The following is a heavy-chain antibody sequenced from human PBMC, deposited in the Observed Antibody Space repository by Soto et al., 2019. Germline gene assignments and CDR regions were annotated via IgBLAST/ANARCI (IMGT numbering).Heavy chain of an antibody. D-gene: IGHD4-17*01. Sequence: EVQLVESGGGLVQPGGSLRLSCAASGFTFSSHWMHWVRQAPGKGLVWISRIGTDGSTTGYADSVKGRFTISRDNAKNTLYLQMNSLRAEDTAVYYCTRDLTTVTLFDPWGQGTLVTVSS. J-gene: IGHJ5*02. V-gene: IGHV3-74*01. CDR2: IGTDGSTT. CDR3: TRDLTTVTLFDP. CDR1: GFTFSSHW.